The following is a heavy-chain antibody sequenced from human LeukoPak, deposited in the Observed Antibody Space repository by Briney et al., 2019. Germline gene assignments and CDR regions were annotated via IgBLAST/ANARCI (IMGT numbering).Heavy chain of an antibody. CDR2: INAGNGNT. V-gene: IGHV1-3*03. J-gene: IGHJ3*02. CDR3: ARDRAPYNWNDASYAFDI. Sequence: ASVKVSCKASGYTFTSYAMHWVRQAPGQRLEWMGWINAGNGNTKYSQEFQGRVTITRDTSASTAYMELSSLRSEDMAVYYCARDRAPYNWNDASYAFDIWGQGTMVTVSS. D-gene: IGHD1-1*01. CDR1: GYTFTSYA.